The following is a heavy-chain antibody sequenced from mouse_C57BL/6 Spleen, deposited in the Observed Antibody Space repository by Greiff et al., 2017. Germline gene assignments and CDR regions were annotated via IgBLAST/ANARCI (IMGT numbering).Heavy chain of an antibody. CDR1: GYTFTDYY. CDR3: AREGDYYGSSYVGYYAMDD. CDR2: IYPGSGNT. J-gene: IGHJ4*01. D-gene: IGHD1-1*01. Sequence: VQLQQSGAELVRPGASVKLSCKASGYTFTDYYINWVKQRPGQGLEWIARIYPGSGNTYYNEKFKGKATLTAEKSSSTAYMQLSSLTSEDSAVYFCAREGDYYGSSYVGYYAMDDWGQGTSVTVSS. V-gene: IGHV1-76*01.